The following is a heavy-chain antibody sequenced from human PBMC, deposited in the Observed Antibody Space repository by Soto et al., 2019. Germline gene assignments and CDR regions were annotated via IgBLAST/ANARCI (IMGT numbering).Heavy chain of an antibody. CDR1: GGSISSSNW. V-gene: IGHV4-4*02. D-gene: IGHD3-3*01. CDR2: IYHSGST. Sequence: KPWETLSLTCAVSGGSISSSNWWSWVRQPPGKGLEWIGEIYHSGSTNYNPSLKSRVTISVDKSKNQFSLKLSSVTAADTAVYYCARRAERPRYDFWSGSQDYYGMDVWGQGTTVTVSS. CDR3: ARRAERPRYDFWSGSQDYYGMDV. J-gene: IGHJ6*02.